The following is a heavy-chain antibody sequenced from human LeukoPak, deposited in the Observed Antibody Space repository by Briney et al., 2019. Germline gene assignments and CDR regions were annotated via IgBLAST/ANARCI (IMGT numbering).Heavy chain of an antibody. CDR3: ARDGGMGPYVVRGLPIDY. Sequence: QSGGSLRLSCAASGFTFSNYGMQWVRQAPGKGLEWVALIWYDGSNKYYADSVKGRFTISRDNSKNTLYLQMNSLRAEDTAVFYCARDGGMGPYVVRGLPIDYWGQGTLVTVSS. CDR2: IWYDGSNK. J-gene: IGHJ4*02. CDR1: GFTFSNYG. V-gene: IGHV3-33*01. D-gene: IGHD3-10*01.